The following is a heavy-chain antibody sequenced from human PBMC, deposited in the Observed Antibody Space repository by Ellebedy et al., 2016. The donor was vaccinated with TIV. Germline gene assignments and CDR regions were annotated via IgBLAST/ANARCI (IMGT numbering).Heavy chain of an antibody. CDR3: AKDLKVYAIGLGDWFDP. D-gene: IGHD2-8*01. CDR1: GFTFSRDA. Sequence: GESLKISCAASGFTFSRDAMNWVRQAPGKGLEWVSVISYDGSNKYYADSVKGRFTISRDNSKNTLYLQMNSLRAEDTAVYYCAKDLKVYAIGLGDWFDPWGQGTLVTVSS. V-gene: IGHV3-30*14. CDR2: ISYDGSNK. J-gene: IGHJ5*02.